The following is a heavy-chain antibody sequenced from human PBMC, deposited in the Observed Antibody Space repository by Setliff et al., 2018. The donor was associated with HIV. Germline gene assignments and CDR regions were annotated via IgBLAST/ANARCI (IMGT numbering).Heavy chain of an antibody. D-gene: IGHD3-10*01. J-gene: IGHJ4*02. CDR2: IYYSGST. Sequence: PSETLSLTCTVSGASTSSNTYSWVWIRQPPGKGLEWIGSIYYSGSTYYNPSLKSRVTISGDTSKNQFSLELTSVTAADTAVYYCARGSPLLWFGELPDYWGQGTLVTVS. CDR1: GASTSSNTYS. CDR3: ARGSPLLWFGELPDY. V-gene: IGHV4-39*07.